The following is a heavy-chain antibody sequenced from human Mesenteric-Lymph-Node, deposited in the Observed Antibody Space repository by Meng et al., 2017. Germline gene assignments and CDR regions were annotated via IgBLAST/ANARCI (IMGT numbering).Heavy chain of an antibody. J-gene: IGHJ3*02. V-gene: IGHV3-74*03. CDR3: ARSARNYYDSSGYYYADAFDI. CDR1: GFTFSSYW. D-gene: IGHD3-22*01. Sequence: GESLKISCAASGFTFSSYWMHWVRQAPGKGLVWVSAINSDGSITTYADSVKGRFTISRDNAKNTLYLQMDSLRGEDTAVYYCARSARNYYDSSGYYYADAFDIWGQGTMVTVSS. CDR2: INSDGSIT.